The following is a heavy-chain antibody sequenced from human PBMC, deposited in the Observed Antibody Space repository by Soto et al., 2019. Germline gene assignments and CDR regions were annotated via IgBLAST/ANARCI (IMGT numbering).Heavy chain of an antibody. J-gene: IGHJ4*02. CDR2: IYHSGTT. Sequence: QVQLRESGPGLVKPSETLSLTCTVSGDSITGSYWSWIRQPPGKTLEWIGDIYHSGTTTHNPSLKSRVSISVDTSKNPFPLRLTSVIAADTAVYYCARDMPYGAGSLAGCDYWGQGILVTVSS. D-gene: IGHD1-26*01. V-gene: IGHV4-59*01. CDR1: GDSITGSY. CDR3: ARDMPYGAGSLAGCDY.